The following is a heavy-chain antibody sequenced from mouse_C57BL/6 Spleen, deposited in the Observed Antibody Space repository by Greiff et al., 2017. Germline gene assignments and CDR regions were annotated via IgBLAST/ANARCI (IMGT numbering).Heavy chain of an antibody. CDR1: GFTFTDYY. Sequence: VHVKQSGPVLVKPGPSVKISCKASGFTFTDYYMHWVKQSHGKSLEWIGLVYPYNGGTSYNQKFKGKATLTVDTSSSTAYMELNSLTSEDSAVYYCARFGGSIYFYAMDYWGQGTSVTVSS. D-gene: IGHD1-1*01. CDR2: VYPYNGGT. CDR3: ARFGGSIYFYAMDY. J-gene: IGHJ4*01. V-gene: IGHV1-36*01.